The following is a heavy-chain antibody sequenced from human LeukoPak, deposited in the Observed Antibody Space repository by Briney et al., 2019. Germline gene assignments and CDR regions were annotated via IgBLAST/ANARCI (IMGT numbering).Heavy chain of an antibody. J-gene: IGHJ4*02. D-gene: IGHD3-3*01. V-gene: IGHV3-23*01. Sequence: GGSLRLSCAASGFTFSISAMSWVRQAPGKGLEWVSTISRGTGSTYYADSVKGRFTISRDNSKNTLYLQMNSLRAEDTAIYYCAKEGGTYDFFGGFFDYWGQGTLVTVSS. CDR3: AKEGGTYDFFGGFFDY. CDR2: ISRGTGST. CDR1: GFTFSISA.